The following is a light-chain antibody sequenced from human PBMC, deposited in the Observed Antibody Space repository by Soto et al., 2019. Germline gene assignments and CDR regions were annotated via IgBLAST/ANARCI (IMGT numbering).Light chain of an antibody. Sequence: SALTQPASVSASPGQSITISCSGSSSDVGNYNLVSWYQQYPGKAPKLIIYEGGKRPSGVSNRFSGSKSDNTASLTISGLQAEDEADYYCCSDAGSSTYVFGTGTKLTVL. J-gene: IGLJ1*01. V-gene: IGLV2-23*01. CDR2: EGG. CDR1: SSDVGNYNL. CDR3: CSDAGSSTYV.